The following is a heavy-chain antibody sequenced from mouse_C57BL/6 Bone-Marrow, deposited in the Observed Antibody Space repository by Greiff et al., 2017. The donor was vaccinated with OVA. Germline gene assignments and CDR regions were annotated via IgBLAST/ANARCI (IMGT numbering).Heavy chain of an antibody. D-gene: IGHD2-1*01. Sequence: EVKLVESGAELVRPGASVKLSCTASGFNIKDDYMHWVKQRPEQGLEWIGWIDPENGDTEYASKFQGKATITADTSSNTAYLQLSSLTSEDTAVYYCTTFYRGYAMDYWGQGTSVTVSS. J-gene: IGHJ4*01. CDR2: IDPENGDT. CDR1: GFNIKDDY. CDR3: TTFYRGYAMDY. V-gene: IGHV14-4*01.